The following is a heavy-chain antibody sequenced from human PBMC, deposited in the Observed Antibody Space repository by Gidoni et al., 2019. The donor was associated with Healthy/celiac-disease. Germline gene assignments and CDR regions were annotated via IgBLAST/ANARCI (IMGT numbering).Heavy chain of an antibody. CDR2: ISSSSSTI. CDR1: GFTFSSYS. CDR3: ARKADSYGPWDYFDY. V-gene: IGHV3-48*01. Sequence: EVQLVESGGGLVQPGGSLSLSCAASGFTFSSYSMNWVRQAPGKGLEWVSYISSSSSTIYYADSVKGRFTISRDNAKNSLYLQMNSLRAEDTAVYYCARKADSYGPWDYFDYWGQGTLVTVSS. D-gene: IGHD5-18*01. J-gene: IGHJ4*02.